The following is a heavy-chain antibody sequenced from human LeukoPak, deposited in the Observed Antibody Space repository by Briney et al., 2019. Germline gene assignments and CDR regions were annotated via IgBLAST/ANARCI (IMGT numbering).Heavy chain of an antibody. V-gene: IGHV3-43D*03. CDR2: ISWDGGST. J-gene: IGHJ4*02. CDR3: AKDGRRDGYAPFDY. Sequence: PGGSLRLSCAASGFTFDDYAMHWVRQAPGKGLEWVSLISWDGGSTYYADSVKGRFTISRDNSKSSLYLQMNSLRAEDTALYYCAKDGRRDGYAPFDYWGQGTLVTVSS. D-gene: IGHD5-24*01. CDR1: GFTFDDYA.